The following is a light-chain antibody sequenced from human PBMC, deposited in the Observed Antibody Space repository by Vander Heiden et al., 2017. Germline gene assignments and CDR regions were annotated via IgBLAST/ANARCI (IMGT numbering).Light chain of an antibody. CDR3: QQYNSYPLT. J-gene: IGKJ3*01. CDR1: QSISSW. Sequence: DIQMTQSPSTLSASVGDRVTITCRASQSISSWLAWYQQKPGKAPKLLIYDASSLESGVPSRFSGSGSGTEFTLTISSLQPDGFATYYCQQYNSYPLTFGPGTKVDIK. CDR2: DAS. V-gene: IGKV1-5*01.